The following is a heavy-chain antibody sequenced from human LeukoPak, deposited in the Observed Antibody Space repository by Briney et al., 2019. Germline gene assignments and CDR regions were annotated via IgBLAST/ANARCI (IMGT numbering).Heavy chain of an antibody. D-gene: IGHD2-2*01. CDR3: AREDIVVVPAAPKGDFFDY. CDR2: IKQDGSEE. V-gene: IGHV3-7*01. J-gene: IGHJ4*02. Sequence: PGGSLRLSCAASGFTFSSYWMSWVRQAPGKGLEWVANIKQDGSEEYYVDSVKGRFTISRDNAKNSLYLQMNSLRAEDTAVYYCAREDIVVVPAAPKGDFFDYWGQGTLVTVSS. CDR1: GFTFSSYW.